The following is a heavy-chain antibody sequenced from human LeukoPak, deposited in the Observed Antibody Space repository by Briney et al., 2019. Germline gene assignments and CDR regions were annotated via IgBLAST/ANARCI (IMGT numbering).Heavy chain of an antibody. CDR3: ARHYRGSASVYGMDV. D-gene: IGHD3-10*01. J-gene: IGHJ6*02. CDR2: IYHSGST. V-gene: IGHV4-30-2*01. Sequence: SQTLSLTCAVSGGSISSGGYSWSWIRQPPGKGLEWLGYIYHSGSTYDNPSLKSRVTISVDRSKNQFSLKLSSVTAADTAVYYCARHYRGSASVYGMDVWGQGPTVPVSS. CDR1: GGSISSGGYS.